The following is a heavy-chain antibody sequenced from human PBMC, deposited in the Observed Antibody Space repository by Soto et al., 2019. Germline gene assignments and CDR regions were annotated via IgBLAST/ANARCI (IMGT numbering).Heavy chain of an antibody. CDR3: ARPYVEVAVNDAFDS. D-gene: IGHD3-16*01. CDR2: IGTHADTT. J-gene: IGHJ3*02. Sequence: EVQLLESGGGLVQPGWSLRLSCAASGFTFSTYALTWVRQAPGKGLEWVSSIGTHADTTYYVDSVKGRFSISRDNSKNTVYLQMSSLSAEDTAVYYCARPYVEVAVNDAFDSWGRGTMVTVSS. CDR1: GFTFSTYA. V-gene: IGHV3-23*01.